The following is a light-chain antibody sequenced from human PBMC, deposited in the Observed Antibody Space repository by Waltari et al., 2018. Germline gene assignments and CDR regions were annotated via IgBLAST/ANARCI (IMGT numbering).Light chain of an antibody. Sequence: DLQMTQSPSTLSASVGDSFTITCRASQRINTWLAWYQQKPGKAPKLLIYEASTLESGVPSMFSGSGSGTEFTLTTSSLQPDDFATYYCQQYNSYSRTFGQGTKVEIK. CDR1: QRINTW. J-gene: IGKJ1*01. CDR2: EAS. CDR3: QQYNSYSRT. V-gene: IGKV1-5*03.